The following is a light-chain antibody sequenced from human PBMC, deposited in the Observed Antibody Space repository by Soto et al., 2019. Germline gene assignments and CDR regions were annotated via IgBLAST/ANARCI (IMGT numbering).Light chain of an antibody. CDR2: EVN. CDR1: SSDIGAYNY. CDR3: SSYTGGSTYWI. Sequence: QSALTQPASVSGSPGQSISISCTGTSSDIGAYNYVSWYQQHPGKAPKLIIFEVNNRPSGVSNRFSGSKSGNTASLPISGLQLDDEADYHCSSYTGGSTYWIFGGGTKLTVL. J-gene: IGLJ2*01. V-gene: IGLV2-14*01.